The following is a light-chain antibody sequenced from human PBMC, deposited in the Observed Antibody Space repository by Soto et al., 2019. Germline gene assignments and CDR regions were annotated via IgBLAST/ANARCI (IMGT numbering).Light chain of an antibody. J-gene: IGKJ1*01. CDR2: GAS. CDR1: QTVSGN. Sequence: EMVMTQSPATVSVSPGGRATLFCRASQTVSGNLAWYQQKPGQAPRLLIFGASTRATGIPARFSGSGSGTDFSLSISSLQSEDFAVYYCQQYITWPRTFGQGTKVEI. V-gene: IGKV3-15*01. CDR3: QQYITWPRT.